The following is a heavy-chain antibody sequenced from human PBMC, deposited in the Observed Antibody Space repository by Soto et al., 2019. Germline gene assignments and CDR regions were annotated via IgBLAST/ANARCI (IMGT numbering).Heavy chain of an antibody. CDR3: AKGLDYYDSSGFSLDF. Sequence: PGGSLRLSCAASGFSFCSYGMHWVRQAPGKGLEWVAGMSYDGSNKYYADSVKGRFTISRDNSKNTLYLQMNSLRAEDTAVYYCAKGLDYYDSSGFSLDFWGQGTLVTVSS. J-gene: IGHJ4*02. V-gene: IGHV3-30*18. CDR1: GFSFCSYG. CDR2: MSYDGSNK. D-gene: IGHD3-22*01.